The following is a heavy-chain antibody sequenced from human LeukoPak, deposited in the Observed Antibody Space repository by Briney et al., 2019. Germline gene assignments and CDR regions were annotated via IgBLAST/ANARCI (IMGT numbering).Heavy chain of an antibody. V-gene: IGHV3-21*01. CDR1: GFTFSSYS. CDR2: ISSSSSYI. Sequence: PGGSLRLSCAASGFTFSSYSMNWVRQAPGKGLEWVSSISSSSSYIYYADSVKGRFTISRDNAKNSLYLQMNSLRAEDTAVYYCARDPLSEGSGWYSYYYGMDVWGQGTTVTVSS. J-gene: IGHJ6*02. CDR3: ARDPLSEGSGWYSYYYGMDV. D-gene: IGHD6-19*01.